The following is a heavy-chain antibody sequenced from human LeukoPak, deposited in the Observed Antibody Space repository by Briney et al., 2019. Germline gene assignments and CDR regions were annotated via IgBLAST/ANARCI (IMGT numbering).Heavy chain of an antibody. J-gene: IGHJ4*02. CDR1: GGTFSSYA. CDR3: ATADWNSMRAFDY. CDR2: IIPIFGTA. V-gene: IGHV1-69*06. Sequence: SVKVSCKASGGTFSSYAISWVRQAPGQGLEWMGGIIPIFGTANYAQKFQGRVTMTEDTSTDTAYMELSSLRSEDTAVYYCATADWNSMRAFDYWGQGTLVTVSS. D-gene: IGHD1-7*01.